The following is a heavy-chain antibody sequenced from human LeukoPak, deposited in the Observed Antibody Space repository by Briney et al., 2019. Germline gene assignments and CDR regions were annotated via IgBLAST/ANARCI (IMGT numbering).Heavy chain of an antibody. Sequence: SETLSLTCDVYGGSFSGYYWSLIRQPPGKGLEWNGEINHSGSSNYNPPLKSPITKSIDKSKNQLSLKRSAVTAADTSVYYCARGPNITLAGILIDDWGQRTLVTFSS. D-gene: IGHD6-13*01. J-gene: IGHJ4*02. CDR2: INHSGSS. CDR3: ARGPNITLAGILIDD. CDR1: GGSFSGYY. V-gene: IGHV4-34*01.